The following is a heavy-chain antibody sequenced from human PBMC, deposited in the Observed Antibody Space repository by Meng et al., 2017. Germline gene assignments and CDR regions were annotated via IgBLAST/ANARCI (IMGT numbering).Heavy chain of an antibody. Sequence: QVQLQQWGAGLLKPSETLSLTCAVYGGSFSGYYWSWIRQPPGKGLEWIGEINHSGSTNYNPSLKSRVTISVDTSKNQFSLKLSSVTAADTAVYYCASSAWYSDNPGYFDYWGQGTLVTVS. CDR2: INHSGST. J-gene: IGHJ4*02. D-gene: IGHD6-13*01. V-gene: IGHV4-34*01. CDR3: ASSAWYSDNPGYFDY. CDR1: GGSFSGYY.